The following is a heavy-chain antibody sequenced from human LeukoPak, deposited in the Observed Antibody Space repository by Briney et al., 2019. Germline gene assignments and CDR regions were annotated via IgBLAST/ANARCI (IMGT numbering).Heavy chain of an antibody. CDR3: ARSGYDVNDAFDI. Sequence: GASVKVSCKASGYTFTGYYMHWVRQAPGQGLEWMGWINPNSGGTNYAQKFQGRVTMTRDTSISTAYMELSRLGSDDTAVYYCARSGYDVNDAFDIWGQGTMVTVSS. V-gene: IGHV1-2*02. CDR1: GYTFTGYY. CDR2: INPNSGGT. J-gene: IGHJ3*02. D-gene: IGHD5-12*01.